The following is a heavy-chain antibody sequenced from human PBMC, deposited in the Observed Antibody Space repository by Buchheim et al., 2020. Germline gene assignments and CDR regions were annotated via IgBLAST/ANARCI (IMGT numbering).Heavy chain of an antibody. CDR1: GFTFSSYG. CDR2: ISYDGSNK. D-gene: IGHD3-22*01. J-gene: IGHJ5*02. Sequence: QVQLVESGGGVVQPGRSLRLSCAASGFTFSSYGMHWVRQAPGKGLEWVAVISYDGSNKYYADSVKGRFTISRDNSKNTLYLQMNSLRAEDTAVYYCATTYYYDSSRFDLWGQGTL. CDR3: ATTYYYDSSRFDL. V-gene: IGHV3-30*03.